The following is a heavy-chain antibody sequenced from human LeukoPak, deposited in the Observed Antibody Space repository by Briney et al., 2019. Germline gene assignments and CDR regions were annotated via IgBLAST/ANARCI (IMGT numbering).Heavy chain of an antibody. CDR1: GFTFSSYV. CDR2: ISYDGSNK. Sequence: PGGSLRLSCAASGFTFSSYVMHWVRQAPGKGLEWVAVISYDGSNKYYADSVKGRFTISRDNSKNTLYLQMNSLRAEDTAMYYCARDIAVAGFDYWGQGTLVTVSS. D-gene: IGHD6-19*01. CDR3: ARDIAVAGFDY. V-gene: IGHV3-30*04. J-gene: IGHJ4*02.